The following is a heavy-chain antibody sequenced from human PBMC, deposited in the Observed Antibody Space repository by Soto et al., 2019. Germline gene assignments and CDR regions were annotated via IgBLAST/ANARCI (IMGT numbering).Heavy chain of an antibody. J-gene: IGHJ6*02. Sequence: QVQLVESGGGVVQPGRSLRLSCAASGFTFSSYAMHWVRQSPGKGLEWVAVISYDGSNKYYADSVKGRFTISRDNSKNTLYLQMNSLRAEDTAVYYCAMPFWSGYHEYYYYGMDVWGQGTTVTVSS. D-gene: IGHD3-3*01. CDR1: GFTFSSYA. V-gene: IGHV3-30-3*01. CDR2: ISYDGSNK. CDR3: AMPFWSGYHEYYYYGMDV.